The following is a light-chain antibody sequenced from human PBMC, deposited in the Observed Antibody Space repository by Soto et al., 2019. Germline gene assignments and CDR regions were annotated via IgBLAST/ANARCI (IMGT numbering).Light chain of an antibody. V-gene: IGLV4-69*01. CDR2: LNSDGSH. CDR3: QTWGTGVV. CDR1: SGHSSYA. J-gene: IGLJ2*01. Sequence: QSVLTQSPSASASLGASVKLTCTLSSGHSSYAIAWHQQQPEKGPRYLMKLNSDGSHSKGDGIPDRFSDSSSGAERYLTISSLQSEDEADYYCQTWGTGVVFGGGTKLTVL.